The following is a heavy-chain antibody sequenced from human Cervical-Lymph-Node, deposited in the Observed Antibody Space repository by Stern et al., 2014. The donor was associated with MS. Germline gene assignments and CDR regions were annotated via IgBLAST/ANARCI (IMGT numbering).Heavy chain of an antibody. J-gene: IGHJ4*02. V-gene: IGHV1-69*01. CDR3: ARGRAYSFGDFDY. CDR1: GGTFSSYA. Sequence: QMQLVQSGAEVKKPGSSVKVSCKASGGTFSSYAFSWVRQAPGHGLEWVGGIIPTFGSPKYGQNFQDRVTITADESTTTVYMELSSLRSEDMAIFYCARGRAYSFGDFDYWGQGTLVTVSS. CDR2: IIPTFGSP. D-gene: IGHD3-3*01.